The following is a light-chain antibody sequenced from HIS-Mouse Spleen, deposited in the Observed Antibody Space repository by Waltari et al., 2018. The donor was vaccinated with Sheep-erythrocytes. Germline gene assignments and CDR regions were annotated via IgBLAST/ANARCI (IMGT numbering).Light chain of an antibody. CDR2: EDS. CDR1: ALPTKY. J-gene: IGLJ3*02. V-gene: IGLV3-10*01. CDR3: YSTDSSGNHSNWV. Sequence: SYELTQPPSVSVSPGQTARITCSGDALPTKYAYWYQQKSGQAPVLVSNEDSKRTSGIPERFSGSSSGTMATLTISGAQVEDEADYYCYSTDSSGNHSNWVFGGGTKLTVL.